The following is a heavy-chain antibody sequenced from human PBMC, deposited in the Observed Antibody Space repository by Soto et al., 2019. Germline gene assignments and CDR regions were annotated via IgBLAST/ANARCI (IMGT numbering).Heavy chain of an antibody. CDR1: GFNFSTYA. CDR3: ARDRGSHPYFCYAMDV. CDR2: IWYDGSNR. D-gene: IGHD3-10*01. J-gene: IGHJ6*04. V-gene: IGHV3-33*01. Sequence: QVQVVESGGGVVRPGRSLRLSCAASGFNFSTYAMHWVRQGPGKGLQWVAVIWYDGSNRFYADSVKGRFTISRDNSKNTLYLQMNSLRTEDTAVYYCARDRGSHPYFCYAMDVWGKGTTVTVSS.